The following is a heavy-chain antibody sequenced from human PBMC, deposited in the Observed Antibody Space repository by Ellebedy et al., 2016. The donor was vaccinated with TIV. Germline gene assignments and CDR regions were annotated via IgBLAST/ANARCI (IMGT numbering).Heavy chain of an antibody. D-gene: IGHD1-7*01. CDR1: GGSLSRYY. J-gene: IGHJ5*02. V-gene: IGHV4-34*01. Sequence: MPSETLSLTCAVYGGSLSRYYWTWIRQSPGKGLEWIGEIDHSGRTNYSPSLKSRVPVSVDTSKKQFFLNLSSVTAADTAVYYCARSWNYANWFDPWGQGTLVTVSP. CDR3: ARSWNYANWFDP. CDR2: IDHSGRT.